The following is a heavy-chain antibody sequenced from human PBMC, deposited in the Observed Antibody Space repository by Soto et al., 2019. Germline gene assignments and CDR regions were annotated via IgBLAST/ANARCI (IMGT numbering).Heavy chain of an antibody. Sequence: KPSETLSLTCTVSGGSISSYYWSWIRQPPGKGLEWIGYIYYSGSTNYNPSLKSRVTISVDTSKNQFSLKLSSVTAADTAVYYCARDHLIAAAGTYYYYGMDVWGQGTTVTVSS. CDR1: GGSISSYY. D-gene: IGHD6-13*01. CDR3: ARDHLIAAAGTYYYYGMDV. V-gene: IGHV4-59*01. CDR2: IYYSGST. J-gene: IGHJ6*02.